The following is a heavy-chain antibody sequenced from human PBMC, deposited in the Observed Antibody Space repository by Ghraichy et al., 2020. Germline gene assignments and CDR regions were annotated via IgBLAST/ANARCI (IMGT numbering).Heavy chain of an antibody. CDR2: IQTDESNK. J-gene: IGHJ4*02. D-gene: IGHD6-19*01. CDR3: ARGDSSDWYSNYFGY. V-gene: IGHV3-30*02. CDR1: GFTFSSYG. Sequence: GGSLRLSCGASGFTFSSYGIHWVRQAPGKGLDWVAFIQTDESNKHYAESVRGRFTISRDNFKNTLYLQMNSLRVEDTAVYYCARGDSSDWYSNYFGYWGQGTLVTVSS.